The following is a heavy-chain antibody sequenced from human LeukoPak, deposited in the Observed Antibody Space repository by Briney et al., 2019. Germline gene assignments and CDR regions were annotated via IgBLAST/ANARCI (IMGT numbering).Heavy chain of an antibody. CDR1: GYVFTKYV. Sequence: ASVKVSCKATGYVFTKYVVHWVRQAPGQRPEWMGWIKAGNGDTKYSQNFQDRLTITRDTSASTVYMELSSLTSEDTALYYCARDDCGDTCYPGGYWGQGTLVTVSS. J-gene: IGHJ4*02. D-gene: IGHD2-21*01. V-gene: IGHV1-3*01. CDR3: ARDDCGDTCYPGGY. CDR2: IKAGNGDT.